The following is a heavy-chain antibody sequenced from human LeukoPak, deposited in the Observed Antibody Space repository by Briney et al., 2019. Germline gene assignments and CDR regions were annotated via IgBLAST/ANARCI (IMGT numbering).Heavy chain of an antibody. CDR2: INWNGGST. V-gene: IGHV3-20*04. CDR1: GFTFSSYA. CDR3: AREQGMVRGSWFDP. D-gene: IGHD3-10*01. J-gene: IGHJ5*02. Sequence: GGSLRLSCAASGFTFSSYAMSWVRQAPGKGLEWVSGINWNGGSTGYADSVKGRFTISRDNAKNSLYLQMNSLRAEDTALYYCAREQGMVRGSWFDPWGQGTLVTVSS.